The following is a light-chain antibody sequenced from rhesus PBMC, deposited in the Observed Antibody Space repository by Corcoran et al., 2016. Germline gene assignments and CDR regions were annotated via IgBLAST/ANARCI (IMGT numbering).Light chain of an antibody. Sequence: DIQMTQSPSSLSASVGNTVTITCQASQGSSNNLAWHQQKPGKVLKLLTYAASTLQSGVPSRSSGSGSGTDFPLTISRLHPEVFATSYCQYGYDILTFGGGTKVGLK. V-gene: IGKV1-33*02. J-gene: IGKJ4*01. CDR1: QGSSNN. CDR3: QYGYDILT. CDR2: AAS.